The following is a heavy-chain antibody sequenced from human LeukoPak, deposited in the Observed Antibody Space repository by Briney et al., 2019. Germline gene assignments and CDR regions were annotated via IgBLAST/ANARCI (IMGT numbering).Heavy chain of an antibody. CDR2: VSYSGST. J-gene: IGHJ4*02. CDR3: ARENDRYGRIDY. Sequence: SETLSLTCTVSGGSISSYYWSWIRQPPGKGLEWIGYVSYSGSTDYNPSLKSRVIISIDTPKNQFSLRLSSVTAADTAVYYCARENDRYGRIDYWGQGTQVTVSS. V-gene: IGHV4-59*01. D-gene: IGHD5-18*01. CDR1: GGSISSYY.